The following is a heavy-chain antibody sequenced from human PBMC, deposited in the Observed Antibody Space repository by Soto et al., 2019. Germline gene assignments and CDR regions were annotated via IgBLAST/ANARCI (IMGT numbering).Heavy chain of an antibody. V-gene: IGHV5-10-1*01. CDR2: IDPSDSYT. CDR1: GYIFTSYW. J-gene: IGHJ4*02. CDR3: SRHTGITIKDY. Sequence: EVQLVQSGAEVKKPGESLRISCKASGYIFTSYWITWVRQMPGKGLEWMGRIDPSDSYTNYSPSFQGHVTISADKSITTASLHWTSLEASDTAMSYCSRHTGITIKDYWGQGTLVTVSS. D-gene: IGHD3-3*01.